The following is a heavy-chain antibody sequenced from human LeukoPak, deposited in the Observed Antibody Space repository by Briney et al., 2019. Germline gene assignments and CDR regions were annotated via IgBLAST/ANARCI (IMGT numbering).Heavy chain of an antibody. CDR1: GGSFSGYY. J-gene: IGHJ3*02. CDR3: ARAVVVPAATGTDAIDI. V-gene: IGHV4-34*01. D-gene: IGHD2-2*01. Sequence: NPSETLSLTCAVYGGSFSGYYWSWIRQPPVKGLEWIGEINHSGSTNYNPSLKSRVTISVDTSKNQFSLKLSSVTAADTAVYYCARAVVVPAATGTDAIDIWGQGTMVTVSS. CDR2: INHSGST.